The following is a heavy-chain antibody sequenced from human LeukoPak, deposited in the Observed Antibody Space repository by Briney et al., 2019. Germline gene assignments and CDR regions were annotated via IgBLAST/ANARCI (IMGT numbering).Heavy chain of an antibody. CDR1: GYTLTELS. CDR3: ARDMGGYCSSTSCRFDY. Sequence: ASVKVSCKVSGYTLTELSMHWVRQAPGQGLEWMGRIIPILGIANYAQKFQGRVTITADKSTSTAYMELSSLRSEDTAVYYCARDMGGYCSSTSCRFDYWGQGTLVTVSS. D-gene: IGHD2-2*03. CDR2: IIPILGIA. J-gene: IGHJ4*02. V-gene: IGHV1-69*04.